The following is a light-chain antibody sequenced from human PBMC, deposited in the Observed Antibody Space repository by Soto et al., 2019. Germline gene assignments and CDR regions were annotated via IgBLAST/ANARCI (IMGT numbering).Light chain of an antibody. J-gene: IGKJ2*01. V-gene: IGKV1-5*01. Sequence: DIQMTQSPSTVSASVGDGVTITCRASQSISTWLAWYQQKPGKAPKLLIYDASTLESGVPSGFSGSGSGTEFTLTISSLQPDDFATYYCQQYNSYPSTFGQGTKLELK. CDR3: QQYNSYPST. CDR2: DAS. CDR1: QSISTW.